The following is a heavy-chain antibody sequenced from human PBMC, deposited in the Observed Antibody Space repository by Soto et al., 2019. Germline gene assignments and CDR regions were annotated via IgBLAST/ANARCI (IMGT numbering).Heavy chain of an antibody. D-gene: IGHD4-17*01. CDR3: ARDHYGVDY. V-gene: IGHV3-23*01. CDR2: ISSGGNT. CDR1: GFTFSSYA. Sequence: GGSLRLSCAASGFTFSSYAMSWVRQAPGKGLEWVSGISSGGNTYYADSVKGRFTISRDNSKNTLYLQMNSLRAEDTAIYYCARDHYGVDYWGQGTLVTSPQ. J-gene: IGHJ4*02.